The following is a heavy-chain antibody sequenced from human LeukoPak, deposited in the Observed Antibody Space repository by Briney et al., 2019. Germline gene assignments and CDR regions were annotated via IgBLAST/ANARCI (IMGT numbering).Heavy chain of an antibody. Sequence: GGSLRLSCVASGFTFSNSMNWVRQAPGKGLEWVTFADSVKGRFTISRDNSKNTLYLQMNSLRAEDTAVYYCAKLREWELPDLFDYWGQGTLVTVSS. CDR1: GFTFSNS. D-gene: IGHD1-26*01. J-gene: IGHJ4*02. V-gene: IGHV3-30*02. CDR3: AKLREWELPDLFDY.